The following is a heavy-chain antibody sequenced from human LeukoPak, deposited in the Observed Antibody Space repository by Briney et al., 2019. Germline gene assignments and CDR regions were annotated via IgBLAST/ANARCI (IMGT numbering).Heavy chain of an antibody. D-gene: IGHD6-19*01. CDR1: GGSISSSSYY. CDR2: IYYSGST. V-gene: IGHV4-39*01. J-gene: IGHJ4*02. CDR3: ARGAGGWTSDFDY. Sequence: SETLSLTCTVSGGSISSSSYYWGWIRQPPGKGLEWIGSIYYSGSTYYNPSLKSRVTISVDTSKNQFSLKLSSVTAADTAVYYCARGAGGWTSDFDYWGQGTLVTVSS.